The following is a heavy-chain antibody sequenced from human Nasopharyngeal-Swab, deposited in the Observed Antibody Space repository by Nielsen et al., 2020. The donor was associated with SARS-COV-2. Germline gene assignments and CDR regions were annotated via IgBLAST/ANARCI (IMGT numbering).Heavy chain of an antibody. D-gene: IGHD3-10*01. CDR2: IFTGVST. V-gene: IGHV3-66*01. CDR3: ATHSPNNNCRDATCRYYYYYMGV. CDR1: GLTVNSNY. Sequence: GGSLRLSCAASGLTVNSNYMSWVPQAPGKGLEWVSVIFTGVSTYYANTVGGSFTISRDSSKNTVYLQMNSLIAEDTALYYCATHSPNNNCRDATCRYYYYYMGVWGKGTTVTVSS. J-gene: IGHJ6*03.